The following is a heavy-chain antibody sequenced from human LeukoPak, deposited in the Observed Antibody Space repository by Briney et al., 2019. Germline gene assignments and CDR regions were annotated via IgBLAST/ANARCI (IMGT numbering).Heavy chain of an antibody. V-gene: IGHV1-2*02. CDR2: INANSGGT. CDR1: GYTFTVYY. J-gene: IGHJ4*02. D-gene: IGHD2-2*01. Sequence: ASVKVSCKTSGYTFTVYYMHWVRQAPGQGLEWMGWINANSGGTNYAQKFQGRVTMTRDTSISTAYMELSRLRSDDTAVYYCARGGLYCSSTSCFFDYWGQGTLVTVSS. CDR3: ARGGLYCSSTSCFFDY.